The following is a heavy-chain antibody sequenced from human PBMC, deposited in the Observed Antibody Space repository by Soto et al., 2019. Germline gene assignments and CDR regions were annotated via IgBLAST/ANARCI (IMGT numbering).Heavy chain of an antibody. Sequence: EVQLVESGGGLVKPGESLRLSCAASGFTFSNAWMHWVRQAPGKGLEWVGRIKSKRDGGTTHNAAPVKVRFTISRNDTKHPLYLQMKSLQTEDTAVYYCTHAPGRRGYYGLDGWGQGTTVTVSS. CDR1: GFTFSNAW. J-gene: IGHJ6*02. CDR2: IKSKRDGGTT. V-gene: IGHV3-15*07. D-gene: IGHD3-10*01. CDR3: THAPGRRGYYGLDG.